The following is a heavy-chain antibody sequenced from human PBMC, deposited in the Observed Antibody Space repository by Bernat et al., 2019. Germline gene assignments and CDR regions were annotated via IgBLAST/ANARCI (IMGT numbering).Heavy chain of an antibody. J-gene: IGHJ3*02. CDR2: IRSKAYGGTT. CDR3: TRDVEYSSSWPWAFDI. Sequence: EVQLVESGGGLVKPGRSLRLSCTASGFTFGDYAMSWFRQAPGKGLEWVGFIRSKAYGGTTEYAASVKGRFTISRDDSKSIAYLQMNSLKTEDTAVYYCTRDVEYSSSWPWAFDIWGQGTMVTVSS. V-gene: IGHV3-49*05. D-gene: IGHD6-13*01. CDR1: GFTFGDYA.